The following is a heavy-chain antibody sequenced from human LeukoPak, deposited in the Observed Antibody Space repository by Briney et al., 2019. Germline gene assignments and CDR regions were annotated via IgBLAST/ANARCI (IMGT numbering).Heavy chain of an antibody. CDR2: IYTSGST. J-gene: IGHJ4*02. V-gene: IGHV4-61*02. CDR1: GGPISSGSYY. CDR3: ASSYDFWSGYYFDY. D-gene: IGHD3-3*01. Sequence: SQTLSLTCTVSGGPISSGSYYWSWIRQPAGKGLEWIGRIYTSGSTNYNPSLKSRVTISEDTSKNQFSLKLSSVTAADTAVYYCASSYDFWSGYYFDYWGQGTLVTVSS.